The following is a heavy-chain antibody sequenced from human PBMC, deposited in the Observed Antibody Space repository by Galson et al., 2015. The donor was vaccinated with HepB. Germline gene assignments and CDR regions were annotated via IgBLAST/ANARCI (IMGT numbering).Heavy chain of an antibody. CDR1: GYTFTSYD. Sequence: SVKVSCKASGYTFTSYDINWVRQATGQGLEWMGWMNPNSGNTGDAQKFQGRVTMTRNTSISTAYMELSSLRSEDTAVYYCARGCSGWSIMYYYYYMDVWGKGTTVTVSS. CDR3: ARGCSGWSIMYYYYYMDV. D-gene: IGHD6-19*01. J-gene: IGHJ6*03. CDR2: MNPNSGNT. V-gene: IGHV1-8*01.